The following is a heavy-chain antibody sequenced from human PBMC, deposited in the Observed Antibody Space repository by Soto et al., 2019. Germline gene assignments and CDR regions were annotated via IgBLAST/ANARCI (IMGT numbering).Heavy chain of an antibody. J-gene: IGHJ4*02. CDR3: AKANGYSYGLSYFDY. CDR2: ISGSGGST. CDR1: GFTFSSYA. Sequence: SLRLSCAASGFTFSSYAMSWVRQAPGKGLEWVSAISGSGGSTYYADSVKGRFTISRDNSKNTLYLQMNSLRAEDTAVYYCAKANGYSYGLSYFDYWGQGTLVTVSS. D-gene: IGHD5-18*01. V-gene: IGHV3-23*01.